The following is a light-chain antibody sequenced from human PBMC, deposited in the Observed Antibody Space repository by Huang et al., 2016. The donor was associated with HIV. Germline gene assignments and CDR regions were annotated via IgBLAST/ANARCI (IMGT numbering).Light chain of an antibody. CDR3: QQYNKWPRT. Sequence: EIVMTQTPVTLSVSPGERATLSCRASQTVSDNLAWYQQKPGQPPRVLIYGAFTRATGVPARFSGSGSVTEFTLTISNLQSEDFAVYYCQQYNKWPRTFGQGTKVEIK. CDR1: QTVSDN. V-gene: IGKV3-15*01. CDR2: GAF. J-gene: IGKJ1*01.